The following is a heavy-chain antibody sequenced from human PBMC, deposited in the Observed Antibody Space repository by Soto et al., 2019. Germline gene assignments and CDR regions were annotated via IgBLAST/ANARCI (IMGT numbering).Heavy chain of an antibody. J-gene: IGHJ4*02. V-gene: IGHV4-59*01. CDR1: GGSISSYY. CDR2: IYYSGST. CDR3: ARGEYSSSCDY. Sequence: PSETLSLTCTVSGGSISSYYWSWIRQPPGKGLEWIGYIYYSGSTNYNPSLKSRVTISVDTSKNQFSLKLSSVTAADTAVYYCARGEYSSSCDYWGQGTLVTVSS. D-gene: IGHD6-6*01.